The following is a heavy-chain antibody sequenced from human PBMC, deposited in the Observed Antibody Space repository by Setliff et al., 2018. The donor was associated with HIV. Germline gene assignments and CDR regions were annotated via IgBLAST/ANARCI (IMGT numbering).Heavy chain of an antibody. Sequence: SETLSLTCTVSGGSVSDTSYYWGWIRQPPGKGLEWLENVYYSGGAYYNPSLNSRVTISVDTSRNQFSLKLTSVTAADTALYFCARLGDSGYDFRGYFDYCGQGKLVTVSS. D-gene: IGHD5-12*01. CDR3: ARLGDSGYDFRGYFDY. J-gene: IGHJ4*02. CDR2: VYYSGGA. CDR1: GGSVSDTSYY. V-gene: IGHV4-39*01.